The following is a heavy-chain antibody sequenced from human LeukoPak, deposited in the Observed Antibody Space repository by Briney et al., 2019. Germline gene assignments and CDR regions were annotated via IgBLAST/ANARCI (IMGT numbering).Heavy chain of an antibody. V-gene: IGHV3-23*01. CDR1: GFTFSSYA. J-gene: IGHJ4*02. CDR3: AKDRAYYDFWSGYYTGPTFDY. D-gene: IGHD3-3*01. CDR2: IIGSGGST. Sequence: GGSLRLSCAASGFTFSSYAMSWVRQAPGKGLEWVSAIIGSGGSTYYADSVKGRFTISRDNSKNTLYLQMNSLRAEDTAVYYCAKDRAYYDFWSGYYTGPTFDYWGQGTLVTVSS.